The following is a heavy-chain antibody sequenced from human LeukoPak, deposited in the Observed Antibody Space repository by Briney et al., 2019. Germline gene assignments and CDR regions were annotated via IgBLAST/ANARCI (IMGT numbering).Heavy chain of an antibody. D-gene: IGHD3-22*01. V-gene: IGHV4-59*01. J-gene: IGHJ4*02. CDR1: GGPLSIYY. Sequence: PSETLSLTCTVSGGPLSIYYWSWIRQPPGKGLEWIGYIYYSGSSKYNPSLKNRMAISVDTTKNQLSLKLSSVTAADTAVYYCARLTTDYYDSSGYYPLIDYWGQGTLVTVSS. CDR2: IYYSGSS. CDR3: ARLTTDYYDSSGYYPLIDY.